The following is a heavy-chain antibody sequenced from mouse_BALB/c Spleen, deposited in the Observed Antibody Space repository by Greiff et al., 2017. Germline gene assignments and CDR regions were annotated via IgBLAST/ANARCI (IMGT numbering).Heavy chain of an antibody. Sequence: QVQLQQPGAELVKPGASVKLSCKASGYTFTSYWMHWVKQRPGQGLEWIGEINPSNGRTNFNEKFKSNATLTVDKSSCTAYMQLSSLTSEDSAVYYWARGGDLNHYGSWFAYWGQGTLVTVSA. V-gene: IGHV1S81*02. J-gene: IGHJ3*01. CDR3: ARGGDLNHYGSWFAY. D-gene: IGHD1-1*01. CDR1: GYTFTSYW. CDR2: INPSNGRT.